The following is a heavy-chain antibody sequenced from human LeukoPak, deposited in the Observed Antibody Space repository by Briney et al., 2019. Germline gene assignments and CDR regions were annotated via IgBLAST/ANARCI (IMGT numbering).Heavy chain of an antibody. Sequence: GGSLRLSCAASGFTFSDYWMHWVRQAPGKGLEWVSAISGSGSTTYYADPVKGRFTISRDNSKNTLYLQMNSLRAEDTAVYYCARDYYDSSGYYYAPGYWGQGTLVTVSS. CDR3: ARDYYDSSGYYYAPGY. V-gene: IGHV3-NL1*01. J-gene: IGHJ4*02. D-gene: IGHD3-22*01. CDR2: ISGSGSTT. CDR1: GFTFSDYW.